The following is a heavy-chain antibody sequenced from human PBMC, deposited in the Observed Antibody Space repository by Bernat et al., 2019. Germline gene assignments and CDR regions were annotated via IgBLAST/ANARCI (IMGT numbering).Heavy chain of an antibody. Sequence: QVQLQQWGAGLLKPSETLSLTCAVYGGSFSGYYWSWIRQPPGKGLEWIGEINHSGSTNYNPSLKSRVTISVDTSKNQFSLKLSSVTAADTAVYYCARDLRIVGATRVGAFDIWGQGTMVTVSS. D-gene: IGHD1-26*01. V-gene: IGHV4-34*01. CDR2: INHSGST. CDR3: ARDLRIVGATRVGAFDI. CDR1: GGSFSGYY. J-gene: IGHJ3*02.